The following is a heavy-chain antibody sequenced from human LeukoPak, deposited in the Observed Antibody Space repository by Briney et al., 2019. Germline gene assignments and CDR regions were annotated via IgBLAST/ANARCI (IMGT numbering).Heavy chain of an antibody. Sequence: GGSLRLSCAASGFTFSSYAVSWVRQAPGKGLEWVSAISGSGGSTYYADSVKGRFTISRDNSKNTLYLQMNSLRAEDTTVYYCAKPPPRIAVADDFDYWGQGTLVTVSS. CDR3: AKPPPRIAVADDFDY. J-gene: IGHJ4*02. CDR1: GFTFSSYA. CDR2: ISGSGGST. D-gene: IGHD6-19*01. V-gene: IGHV3-23*01.